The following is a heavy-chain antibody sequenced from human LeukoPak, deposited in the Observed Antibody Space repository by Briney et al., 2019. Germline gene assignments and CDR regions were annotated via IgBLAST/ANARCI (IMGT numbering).Heavy chain of an antibody. CDR3: AKEPSGDYSNWFDP. Sequence: GGSLRLSCAASGFTFSSYAMSRVRQAPGKGLEWVSAISSSGGSTYYADSVEGRFTISRDNSKNTLYLQMNSLRAEDTAVYYCAKEPSGDYSNWFDPWGQGTLVTVSS. V-gene: IGHV3-23*01. J-gene: IGHJ5*02. CDR1: GFTFSSYA. CDR2: ISSSGGST. D-gene: IGHD2-15*01.